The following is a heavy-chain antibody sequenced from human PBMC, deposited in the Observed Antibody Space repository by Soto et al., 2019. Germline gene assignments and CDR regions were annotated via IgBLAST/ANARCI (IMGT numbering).Heavy chain of an antibody. CDR2: IYYSGST. Sequence: LPETLSLTCTVSGGSISSYYWSWIRQPPGKGLEWIGYIYYSGSTNYNPSLKSRVTISVDTSKNQFSLKLSSVTAADTAVYYCASTVTTRFDYWGQGTLVTVSS. CDR1: GGSISSYY. J-gene: IGHJ4*02. CDR3: ASTVTTRFDY. D-gene: IGHD4-17*01. V-gene: IGHV4-59*08.